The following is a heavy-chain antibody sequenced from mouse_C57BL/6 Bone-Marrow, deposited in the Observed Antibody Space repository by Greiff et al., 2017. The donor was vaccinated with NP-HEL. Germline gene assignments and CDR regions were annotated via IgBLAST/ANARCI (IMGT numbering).Heavy chain of an antibody. V-gene: IGHV1-62-2*01. CDR3: ARHEGGYDYDEWFAY. D-gene: IGHD2-4*01. CDR2: FYPGSGSI. Sequence: QVQLQQSGAELVKPGASVKLSCKASGYTFTEYTIHWVKQRSGQGLEWIGWFYPGSGSIKYNEKFKDKATLTADKSSSTVYMELSKVTSEASAVFFCARHEGGYDYDEWFAYWGQGTLVTVSA. CDR1: GYTFTEYT. J-gene: IGHJ3*01.